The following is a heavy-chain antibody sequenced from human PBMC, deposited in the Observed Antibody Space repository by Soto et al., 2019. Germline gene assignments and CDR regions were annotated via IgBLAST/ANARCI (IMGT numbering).Heavy chain of an antibody. V-gene: IGHV3-30*18. Sequence: GSLRLFCAASGFTFSSYGMHWVRQAPGKGLEWVAVVSYDGSNKYYADSVKGRFTISRDNSKNTLYLQMNSLRAEDTAVYYCAKRIVSYYDFWSGYYDNYYYYGMDVWGQGTTVTVSS. CDR2: VSYDGSNK. CDR3: AKRIVSYYDFWSGYYDNYYYYGMDV. J-gene: IGHJ6*02. D-gene: IGHD3-3*01. CDR1: GFTFSSYG.